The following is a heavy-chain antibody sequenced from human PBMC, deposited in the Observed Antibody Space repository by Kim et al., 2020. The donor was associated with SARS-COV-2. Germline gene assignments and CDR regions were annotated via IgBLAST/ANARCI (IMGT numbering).Heavy chain of an antibody. CDR2: INHSGST. Sequence: SETLSLTCAVYGGSFSGYYWSWIRQPPGKGLEWIGEINHSGSTNYNPSLKSRVTISVDTSKNQFSLKLSSVTAADTAVYYCATLRWDRGYSYVGYWGQGTLVTVSS. CDR1: GGSFSGYY. J-gene: IGHJ4*02. V-gene: IGHV4-34*01. D-gene: IGHD5-18*01. CDR3: ATLRWDRGYSYVGY.